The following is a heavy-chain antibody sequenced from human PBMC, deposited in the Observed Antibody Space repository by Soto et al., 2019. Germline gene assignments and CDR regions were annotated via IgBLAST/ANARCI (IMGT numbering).Heavy chain of an antibody. D-gene: IGHD1-26*01. V-gene: IGHV3-30*03. CDR1: GFTFSSYG. Sequence: GGSLRLSCAASGFTFSSYGMHWVRQAPGKGLEWVAVISYDGSNKYYADSVKGRFTISRDNSKNTLYLQMNSLRAEDTAVYYCARGPGSYGPRADAFDIWGQGTMVTVSS. J-gene: IGHJ3*02. CDR3: ARGPGSYGPRADAFDI. CDR2: ISYDGSNK.